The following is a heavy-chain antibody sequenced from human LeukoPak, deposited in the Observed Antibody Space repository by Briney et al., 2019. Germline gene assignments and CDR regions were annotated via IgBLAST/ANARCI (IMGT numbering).Heavy chain of an antibody. CDR2: ISYDGSNK. D-gene: IGHD3-22*01. V-gene: IGHV3-30-3*01. CDR1: GFTFSSYA. CDR3: ARDYGDDSSGYLAY. Sequence: SGGSLRLSCAASGFTFSSYAMSWVRQAPGKGLEWVAVISYDGSNKYYADSVKGRFTISRDNSKNTLYLQMNSLRAEDTAVYYCARDYGDDSSGYLAYWGQGTLVTVSS. J-gene: IGHJ4*02.